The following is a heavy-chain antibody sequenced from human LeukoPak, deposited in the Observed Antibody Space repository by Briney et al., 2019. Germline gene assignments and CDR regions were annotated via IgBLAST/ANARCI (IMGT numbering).Heavy chain of an antibody. D-gene: IGHD2-15*01. J-gene: IGHJ6*02. CDR1: GFTFSSHA. CDR2: ISGSGGFT. CDR3: AKADCSGGSCYCGMDV. V-gene: IGHV3-23*01. Sequence: GGSLRLSCAASGFTFSSHAMSWVRQAPGKGLEWVSVISGSGGFTYYADSVKGRFTISRDNSKNTLYLQMNSLRAEDTAVYYCAKADCSGGSCYCGMDVWGQGTTVTVSS.